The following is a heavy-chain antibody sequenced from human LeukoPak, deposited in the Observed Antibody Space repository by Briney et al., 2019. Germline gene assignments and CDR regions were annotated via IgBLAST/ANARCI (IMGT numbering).Heavy chain of an antibody. V-gene: IGHV4-38-2*01. J-gene: IGHJ5*02. CDR3: ARGPQPNWFDP. CDR2: IYHSGST. Sequence: SETLSLTCAVPGYSISSGYYWGWIRQPPGKGLEWIGSIYHSGSTYYNPSLKSRVTISVDTSKNQFSLKLSSVTAADTAVYYCARGPQPNWFDPWGQGTLVTVSS. D-gene: IGHD1-14*01. CDR1: GYSISSGYY.